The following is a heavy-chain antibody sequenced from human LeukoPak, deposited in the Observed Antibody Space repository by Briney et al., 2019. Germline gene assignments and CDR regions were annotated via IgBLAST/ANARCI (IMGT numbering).Heavy chain of an antibody. CDR3: ARGGEVFGVVFDY. Sequence: PSETLSLTCAVYGGSFSGCYWSWIRQPPGKGLEWIGEINHSGSTNYNPSLKSRVTMSVDTSKNQFSLKLSSVTAADTAVYYCARGGEVFGVVFDYWGQGTLVTVSS. V-gene: IGHV4-34*01. CDR2: INHSGST. D-gene: IGHD3-3*01. CDR1: GGSFSGCY. J-gene: IGHJ4*02.